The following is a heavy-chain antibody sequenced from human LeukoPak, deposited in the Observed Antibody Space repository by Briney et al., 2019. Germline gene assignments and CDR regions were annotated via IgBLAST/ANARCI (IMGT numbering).Heavy chain of an antibody. CDR2: IYYSGST. V-gene: IGHV4-59*01. CDR1: GGSISSYY. Sequence: PSETLSLTCTVSGGSISSYYWSWIRQPPGKGLEWIGYIYYSGSTNYNPSLKSRVTISVDTSKNQFSLKLSSVTAADTAVYYCARGRSGSYTPGYFDYWGQGTLVTVSS. J-gene: IGHJ4*02. D-gene: IGHD1-26*01. CDR3: ARGRSGSYTPGYFDY.